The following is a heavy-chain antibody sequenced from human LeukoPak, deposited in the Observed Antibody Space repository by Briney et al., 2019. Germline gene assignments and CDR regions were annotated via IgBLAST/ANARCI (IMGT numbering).Heavy chain of an antibody. CDR3: AREYAD. D-gene: IGHD2/OR15-2a*01. Sequence: SETLSLTCAVYGGSFSGYYWSWIRQPPGKGLEWIGEINHSGSTNYNPSLKSRVTISVDTSKNQFSLKLSSVTAADTAVYYCAREYADWGQGSLVTVSS. CDR1: GGSFSGYY. J-gene: IGHJ4*02. CDR2: INHSGST. V-gene: IGHV4-34*01.